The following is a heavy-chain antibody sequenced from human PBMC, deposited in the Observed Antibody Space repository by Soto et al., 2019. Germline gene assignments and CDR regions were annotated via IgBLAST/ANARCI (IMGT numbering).Heavy chain of an antibody. D-gene: IGHD3-3*01. Sequence: QVQLVQSGAEVKKPGSSVKVSCKASGGTFSSYAISWVRQAPGQGLEWRGGIIPTFGTANYAKKFQGRVTIPADKSTSTAYMALSSLQCEDMAVYYCARVPLPITICEVVTLPYYYGRDVWGQGTPLTASS. V-gene: IGHV1-69*06. CDR3: ARVPLPITICEVVTLPYYYGRDV. CDR1: GGTFSSYA. CDR2: IIPTFGTA. J-gene: IGHJ6*02.